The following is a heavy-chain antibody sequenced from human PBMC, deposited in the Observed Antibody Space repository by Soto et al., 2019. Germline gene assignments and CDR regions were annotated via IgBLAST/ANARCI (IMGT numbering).Heavy chain of an antibody. Sequence: ASVKVSCKASGYSFTSYGINWVRQAPGQGLEWMGWISAYNSNTNYAQKLQGRLTMTTDTSTTTVYMELRSLRSDDTAVYYCARGTGYSSGSPLDYWGQGALVTVS. D-gene: IGHD3-10*01. CDR2: ISAYNSNT. CDR1: GYSFTSYG. J-gene: IGHJ4*02. V-gene: IGHV1-18*01. CDR3: ARGTGYSSGSPLDY.